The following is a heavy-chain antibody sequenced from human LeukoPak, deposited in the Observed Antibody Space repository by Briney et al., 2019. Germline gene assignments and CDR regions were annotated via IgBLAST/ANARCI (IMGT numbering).Heavy chain of an antibody. CDR3: AKDIGRSSYYYFDY. D-gene: IGHD6-13*01. CDR2: IRYDGSDK. V-gene: IGHV3-30*02. CDR1: GFTFSDYG. J-gene: IGHJ4*02. Sequence: GGSLRLSCAASGFTFSDYGMHGVRQAPGKGLEWVAFIRYDGSDKYYADSVKGRFTISRDNSKNTLHVQMNTLRAEDTAVYYCAKDIGRSSYYYFDYWGQGTLVTVSS.